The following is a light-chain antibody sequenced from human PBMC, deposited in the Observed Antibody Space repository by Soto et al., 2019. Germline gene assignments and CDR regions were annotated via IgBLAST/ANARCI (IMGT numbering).Light chain of an antibody. CDR1: QSVSSSY. V-gene: IGKV3-20*01. J-gene: IGKJ1*01. CDR3: QQYGSSPQWT. CDR2: GAS. Sequence: EIVLTQSPGTLSLSPGERATLSCRASQSVSSSYLAWYQQKPGQAPSLLIYGASSRATGIPDRFSGSGSGTDFTLTISRLEPEDFAVYYCQQYGSSPQWTFGEGTKV.